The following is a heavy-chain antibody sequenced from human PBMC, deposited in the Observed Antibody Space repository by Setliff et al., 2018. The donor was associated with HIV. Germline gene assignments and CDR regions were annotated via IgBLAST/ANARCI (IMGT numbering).Heavy chain of an antibody. CDR1: GGSISSGSYY. D-gene: IGHD6-19*01. V-gene: IGHV4-61*09. Sequence: SETLSLTCTVSGGSISSGSYYWSWIRQPAGKGLEWIGHIYTSGSTNYNPSLKSRVTISVDTSKNQFSLKLSSVTAADTAVYYCARDRLYYFDYWGQGTLVTVSS. CDR2: IYTSGST. J-gene: IGHJ4*02. CDR3: ARDRLYYFDY.